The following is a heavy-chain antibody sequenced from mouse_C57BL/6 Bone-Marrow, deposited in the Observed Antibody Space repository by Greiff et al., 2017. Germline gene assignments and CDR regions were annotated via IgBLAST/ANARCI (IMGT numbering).Heavy chain of an antibody. CDR1: GYAFSSYW. CDR3: ARSYSNYYWYFDV. Sequence: QVQLQQSGAELVKPGASVKISCKASGYAFSSYWMNWVKQRPGKGLEWIGQIYPGDGDTNYNGQFKGKATLTADKSSSTAYMQLSSLTSEDSAVYFCARSYSNYYWYFDVWGTGTTVTVSS. J-gene: IGHJ1*03. V-gene: IGHV1-80*01. D-gene: IGHD2-5*01. CDR2: IYPGDGDT.